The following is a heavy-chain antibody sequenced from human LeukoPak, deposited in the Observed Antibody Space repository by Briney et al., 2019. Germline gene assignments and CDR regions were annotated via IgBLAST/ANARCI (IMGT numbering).Heavy chain of an antibody. J-gene: IGHJ4*02. D-gene: IGHD6-13*01. CDR1: GFIFSDYY. V-gene: IGHV3-11*06. CDR2: ISGSGSDT. CDR3: ARVGSIAAAGTPDY. Sequence: GGSLRLSCAASGFIFSDYYMTWIRQAPGKGLEWLSYISGSGSDTDYADSVKGRFTTSRDNAKNSLYLQMNSLRAEDTAVYYCARVGSIAAAGTPDYWGQGTLVTVSS.